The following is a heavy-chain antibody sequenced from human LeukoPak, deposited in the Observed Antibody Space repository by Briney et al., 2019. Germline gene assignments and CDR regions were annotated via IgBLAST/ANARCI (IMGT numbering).Heavy chain of an antibody. V-gene: IGHV3-48*01. D-gene: IGHD3-3*01. J-gene: IGHJ4*02. CDR2: ISSSSTTI. CDR1: GFTFSSYS. Sequence: GGSLRLSCAASGFTFSSYSMMWVRQAPGKGLEWVSYISSSSTTIHYADSVKGRFTISRDNAKNSLYLQLNSLRAEDTAVYYCARGGPADFWSGYWSVVDYWGQGTLVTVSS. CDR3: ARGGPADFWSGYWSVVDY.